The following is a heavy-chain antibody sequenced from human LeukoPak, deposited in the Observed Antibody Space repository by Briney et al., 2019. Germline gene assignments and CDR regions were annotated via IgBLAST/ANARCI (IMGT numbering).Heavy chain of an antibody. D-gene: IGHD1-26*01. CDR1: GSTFSTDT. V-gene: IGHV3-64D*09. J-gene: IGHJ5*01. CDR2: MTGDGGSI. Sequence: GGSLRLSCSASGSTFSTDTMYWVRQAPGKGLEYVSGMTGDGGSIEYADSVKGRFTISRENSKNTVYLQMSGLRTEDTAVYYRARRSGGFDSWGQGTLVTVSS. CDR3: ARRSGGFDS.